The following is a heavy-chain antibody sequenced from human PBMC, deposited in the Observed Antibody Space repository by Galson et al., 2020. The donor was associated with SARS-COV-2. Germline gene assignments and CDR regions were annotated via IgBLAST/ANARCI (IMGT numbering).Heavy chain of an antibody. Sequence: GGSLRLSCAASGFTFSSYGMHWVRQAPGKGLEWVSYISSSGSTIYYADSVKGRFTISRDNAKNSLYLQMNSLRAEDTAVYYCARDLRLYDAFDIWGQGTMVTVSS. J-gene: IGHJ3*02. CDR2: ISSSGSTI. V-gene: IGHV3-48*04. D-gene: IGHD2-2*02. CDR3: ARDLRLYDAFDI. CDR1: GFTFSSYG.